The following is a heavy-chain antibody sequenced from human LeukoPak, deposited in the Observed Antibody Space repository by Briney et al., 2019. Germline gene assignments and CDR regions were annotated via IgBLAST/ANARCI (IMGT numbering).Heavy chain of an antibody. CDR1: GGSSSSSNDY. D-gene: IGHD6-13*01. CDR3: TRGTSIAAGAN. V-gene: IGHV4-39*07. Sequence: SETLSLTCSVSGGSSSSSNDYWGWVRQPPGKGLEWIGSLYYSGSTYNNPSLKSRVTISVDTSKKQSSLKVSSVTAADTAVYYCTRGTSIAAGANWGQGTLVTVSS. J-gene: IGHJ4*02. CDR2: LYYSGST.